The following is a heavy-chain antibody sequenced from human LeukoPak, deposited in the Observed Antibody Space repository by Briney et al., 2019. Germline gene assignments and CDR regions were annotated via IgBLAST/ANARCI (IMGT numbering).Heavy chain of an antibody. D-gene: IGHD3-10*01. J-gene: IGHJ4*02. CDR3: AREPLLWFGEFDY. Sequence: GGSLRLSCAASGFTFSSYWMSWVRQAPGKGLEWVANIKQDGSEKYYVDSVKGRFTISRDNAKNSLYLQMNSLRAEDTAVYYCAREPLLWFGEFDYWGQGTLVTVSS. CDR1: GFTFSSYW. CDR2: IKQDGSEK. V-gene: IGHV3-7*01.